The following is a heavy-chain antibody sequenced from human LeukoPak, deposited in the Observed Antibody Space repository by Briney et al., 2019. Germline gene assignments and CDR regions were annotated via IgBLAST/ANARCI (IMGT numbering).Heavy chain of an antibody. Sequence: PGGSLRLSCAASGFTVSSNYMNWARQAPGKGLEWVAFIRYDGSYKNSAESVQGRFTISRDNSRNTLYLQMSRLRAEDTAVYYCAKDRGGNFDSNPRRFYYYMDVWGKGTTVTVSS. CDR1: GFTVSSNY. V-gene: IGHV3-30*02. CDR3: AKDRGGNFDSNPRRFYYYMDV. CDR2: IRYDGSYK. J-gene: IGHJ6*03. D-gene: IGHD3-9*01.